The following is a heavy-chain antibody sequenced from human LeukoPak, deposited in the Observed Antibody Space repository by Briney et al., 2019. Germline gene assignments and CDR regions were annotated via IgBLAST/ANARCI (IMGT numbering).Heavy chain of an antibody. CDR1: GFIYDNYG. Sequence: GGSLRLSCAASGFIYDNYGMTWLRQAPGKGLEWVSVTNWNGGSTGYADSVKGRFIISRDNAKNCLYLQMNSLRAEDTALYHCARVHTAGGYSGTDYWGQGTLVTVSS. V-gene: IGHV3-20*01. D-gene: IGHD1-26*01. CDR2: TNWNGGST. J-gene: IGHJ4*02. CDR3: ARVHTAGGYSGTDY.